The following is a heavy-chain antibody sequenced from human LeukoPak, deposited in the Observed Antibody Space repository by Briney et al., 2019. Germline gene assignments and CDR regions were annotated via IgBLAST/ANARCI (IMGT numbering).Heavy chain of an antibody. J-gene: IGHJ5*02. D-gene: IGHD2-15*01. CDR2: INPNSGGT. V-gene: IGHV1-2*02. Sequence: ASVKVSCKASGYTFTGYYMHWVRQAPGQGLEWMGWINPNSGGTNYAQKFQGRVTMTRDTSISTAYMELSRLRSDDTVVYYCARSNTDCSGGSCYFDPWGQGTLVTVSS. CDR3: ARSNTDCSGGSCYFDP. CDR1: GYTFTGYY.